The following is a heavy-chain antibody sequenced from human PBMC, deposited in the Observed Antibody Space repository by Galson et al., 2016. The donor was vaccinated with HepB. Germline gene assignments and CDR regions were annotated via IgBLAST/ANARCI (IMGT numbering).Heavy chain of an antibody. J-gene: IGHJ6*03. CDR1: GITFSSYA. CDR2: ISGSGGST. D-gene: IGHD3-3*01. V-gene: IGHV3-23*01. Sequence: SLRLSCAASGITFSSYAMSWIRQAPGKGLEWVSAISGSGGSTYYADSVKGRFTISRDNSKNTLYLEMNSLRAEDTAVYYCARDLEWLSRYYYMDVWGKGTTVTVSS. CDR3: ARDLEWLSRYYYMDV.